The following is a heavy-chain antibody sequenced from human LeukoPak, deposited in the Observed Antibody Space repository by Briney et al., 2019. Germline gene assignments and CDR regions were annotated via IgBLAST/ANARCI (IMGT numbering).Heavy chain of an antibody. V-gene: IGHV3-30*02. J-gene: IGHJ6*03. Sequence: GGSLRLSCAASGFTFSSYGMHWVRQAPSKGLEWVAFIRYDGSNKYYADSVKGRFTISRDNSKNTLYLQMNSLRAEDTAVYYCAKDFDGSSWYYYYYYYMDVWSKGTTVTISS. D-gene: IGHD6-13*01. CDR2: IRYDGSNK. CDR1: GFTFSSYG. CDR3: AKDFDGSSWYYYYYYYMDV.